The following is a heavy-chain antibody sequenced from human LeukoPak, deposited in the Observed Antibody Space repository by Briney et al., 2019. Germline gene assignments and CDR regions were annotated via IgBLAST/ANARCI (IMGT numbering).Heavy chain of an antibody. Sequence: SGPTLVKPTQTLTLTCTFSGFSLSTSRVGVGWIHQPPGKAPEWLALIYWDDDKRYSPSLKSRLTITKDTSKNQVVLTMTNVDPLDTATYYCANRRGTSGWSEGYFDYWGQGTLVTVSS. D-gene: IGHD6-19*01. CDR2: IYWDDDK. V-gene: IGHV2-5*02. J-gene: IGHJ4*02. CDR1: GFSLSTSRVG. CDR3: ANRRGTSGWSEGYFDY.